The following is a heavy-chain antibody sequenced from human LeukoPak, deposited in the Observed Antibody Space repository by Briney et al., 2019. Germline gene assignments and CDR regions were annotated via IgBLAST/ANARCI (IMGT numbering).Heavy chain of an antibody. J-gene: IGHJ4*02. CDR1: GFTFSSYA. Sequence: GRSLRLSCAASGFTFSSYAMHWVRQAPGKGLEWVAVISYDGSNKYYADSVKGRFTISRDNSKNTLYPQMNSLRAEDTAVYYCARHTAGISYDFWRVPERAYYFDYWGQGTLVTVSS. CDR3: ARHTAGISYDFWRVPERAYYFDY. D-gene: IGHD3-3*01. V-gene: IGHV3-30-3*01. CDR2: ISYDGSNK.